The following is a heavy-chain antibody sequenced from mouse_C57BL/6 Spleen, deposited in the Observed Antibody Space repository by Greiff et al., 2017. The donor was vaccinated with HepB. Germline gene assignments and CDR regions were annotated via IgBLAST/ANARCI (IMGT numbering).Heavy chain of an antibody. CDR1: GFTFSDYG. CDR2: ISSGSSTI. D-gene: IGHD1-1*01. V-gene: IGHV5-17*01. Sequence: EVQLVESGGGLVKPGGSLKLSCAASGFTFSDYGMHWVRQAPEKGLEWVAYISSGSSTIYYADTVKGRFTISRDNAKNTLFLQMTSLRSEDTAMYYCARGGRGYGSYYYAMDYWGQGTSVTVSS. J-gene: IGHJ4*01. CDR3: ARGGRGYGSYYYAMDY.